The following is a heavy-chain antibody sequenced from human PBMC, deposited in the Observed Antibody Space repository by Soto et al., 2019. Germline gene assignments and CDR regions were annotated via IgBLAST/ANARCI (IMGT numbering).Heavy chain of an antibody. J-gene: IGHJ4*02. D-gene: IGHD3-9*01. V-gene: IGHV4-39*01. Sequence: PSETLSLTCTVSNYSVTTTSYYWVWIRQPPGKGLEWIGSIYYRGSTYYNPSLKSRVTMSADTSKNQFSLMLSSVTAADTAVYFCARGFDWFYFDYWGQGALVTVSS. CDR1: NYSVTTTSYY. CDR2: IYYRGST. CDR3: ARGFDWFYFDY.